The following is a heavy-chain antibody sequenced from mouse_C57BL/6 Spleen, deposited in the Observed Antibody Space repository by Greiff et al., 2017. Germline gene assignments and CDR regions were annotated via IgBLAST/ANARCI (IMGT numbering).Heavy chain of an antibody. CDR3: AREAMDY. CDR1: GYSITSGYY. V-gene: IGHV3-6*01. CDR2: ISYDGSN. J-gene: IGHJ4*01. Sequence: EVQRVESGPGLVKPSQSLSLTCSVTGYSITSGYYWNWIRQFPGNKLEWMGYISYDGSNNYNPSLKNRISITRDTSKNQFFLKLNSVTTEDTATYYCAREAMDYWGQGTSVTVSS.